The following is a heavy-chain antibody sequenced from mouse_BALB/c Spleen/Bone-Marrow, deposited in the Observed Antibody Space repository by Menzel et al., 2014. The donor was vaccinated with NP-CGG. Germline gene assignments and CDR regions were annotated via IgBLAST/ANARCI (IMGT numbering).Heavy chain of an antibody. CDR2: IDPANGNT. D-gene: IGHD2-4*01. CDR1: GFNIKDTY. Sequence: LQQSGAELVKPGASVKLSCTASGFNIKDTYMHWVKQRPEQGLEWIGRIDPANGNTKYDPKFQGKATITADTSSNTAYLQLSSLTSEDTAVYYCASLDDYIYWGQGTLVTVSA. J-gene: IGHJ3*01. V-gene: IGHV14-3*02. CDR3: ASLDDYIY.